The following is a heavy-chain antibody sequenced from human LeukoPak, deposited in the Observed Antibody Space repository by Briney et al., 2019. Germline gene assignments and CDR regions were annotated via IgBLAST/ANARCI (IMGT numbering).Heavy chain of an antibody. Sequence: SETLSLTCTVSGASINSHYWSWIRQPPGKGLEWIGYISYSGSTNYNPSLKSRDIISVDTSKTHFSLNLSSVTAADTAFYYCARHRVSGSSYSALDYWGQGTLVSVSS. D-gene: IGHD1-26*01. V-gene: IGHV4-59*08. CDR3: ARHRVSGSSYSALDY. CDR2: ISYSGST. J-gene: IGHJ4*02. CDR1: GASINSHY.